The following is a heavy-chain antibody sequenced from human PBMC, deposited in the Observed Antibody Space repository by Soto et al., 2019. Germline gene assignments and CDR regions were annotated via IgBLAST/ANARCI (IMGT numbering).Heavy chain of an antibody. D-gene: IGHD3-22*01. CDR1: GFTFSSYG. J-gene: IGHJ4*02. Sequence: GGSLRLSCAASGFTFSSYGMHWVRQAPGKGLEWVAVISYDGSNKYYADSVKGRFTISRDNSKNTLYLQMNSLRAEDTAVYYCAKANYYDSRDPIDYWGQGTLVTVSS. CDR2: ISYDGSNK. CDR3: AKANYYDSRDPIDY. V-gene: IGHV3-30*18.